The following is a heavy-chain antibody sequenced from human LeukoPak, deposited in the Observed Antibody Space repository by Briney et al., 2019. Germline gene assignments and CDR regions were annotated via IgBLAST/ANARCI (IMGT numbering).Heavy chain of an antibody. V-gene: IGHV3-30*18. Sequence: QPGGSLRLSCAASGFTFSSYGMHWVRQAPSKGLEWVAVISYDGSNKYYADSVKGRFTISRDNSKNTLYLQMNSLRAEDTAVYYCAKDGDIVVVPAAEYYFDYWGQGTLVTVSS. D-gene: IGHD2-2*01. CDR1: GFTFSSYG. CDR2: ISYDGSNK. J-gene: IGHJ4*02. CDR3: AKDGDIVVVPAAEYYFDY.